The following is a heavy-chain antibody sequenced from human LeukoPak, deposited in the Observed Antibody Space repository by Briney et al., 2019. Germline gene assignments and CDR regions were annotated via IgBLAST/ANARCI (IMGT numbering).Heavy chain of an antibody. CDR3: ARHLASSGYSVDY. CDR1: GGSISSYY. V-gene: IGHV4-59*08. D-gene: IGHD3-22*01. Sequence: SETLSLTCTVSGGSISSYYWSWIRQPPGKGLEWIGYIYYSGSTNYNPSLKSRVTISVDTSKNQFSLKLSSVTAADTAVYYCARHLASSGYSVDYWGQGTLATVSS. J-gene: IGHJ4*02. CDR2: IYYSGST.